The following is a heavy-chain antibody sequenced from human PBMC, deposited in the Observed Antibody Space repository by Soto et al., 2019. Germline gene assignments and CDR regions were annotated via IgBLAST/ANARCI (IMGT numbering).Heavy chain of an antibody. CDR3: ARSWFTSKGGMDV. Sequence: QVQLVQSGGEVKKPGASVKVSCKASGYTFTSYGFSWVRQAPGQGLEWMGWINGYTGNTHYAQKFKGRVTMTMDTSTSTAYMELWTLISDDTDVYYCARSWFTSKGGMDVWGQATTVTVSS. J-gene: IGHJ6*02. CDR1: GYTFTSYG. V-gene: IGHV1-18*01. CDR2: INGYTGNT. D-gene: IGHD3-10*01.